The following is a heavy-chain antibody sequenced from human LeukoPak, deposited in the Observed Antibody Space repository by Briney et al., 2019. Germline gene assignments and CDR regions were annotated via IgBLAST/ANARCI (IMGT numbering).Heavy chain of an antibody. CDR1: GGSVSTGSYY. CDR3: ARGILRDYYDSSGFYHRGGVGY. CDR2: IHTSGTM. J-gene: IGHJ4*02. D-gene: IGHD3-22*01. V-gene: IGHV4-61*09. Sequence: PSETLSLTCTVSGGSVSTGSYYWSWIRQPAGSGLEWIGHIHTSGTMNYNASLKSRVRISVETSKNQVSLRLSSVTAADTAVYFCARGILRDYYDSSGFYHRGGVGYWGQGNLVTVSS.